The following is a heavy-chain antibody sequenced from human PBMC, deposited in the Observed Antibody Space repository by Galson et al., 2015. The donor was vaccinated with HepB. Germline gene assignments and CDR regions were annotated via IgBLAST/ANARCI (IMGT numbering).Heavy chain of an antibody. J-gene: IGHJ4*02. CDR3: AKDSSGWSHFDS. V-gene: IGHV3-9*01. D-gene: IGHD6-19*01. CDR1: GFTFDDYA. CDR2: ISWNSGNI. Sequence: SLRLSCAASGFTFDDYAMHWVRQAPGKGLEWVSGISWNSGNIHYADSVKGRFTISRDNAENPLSLEMNSLRAEDTALYYCAKDSSGWSHFDSWGQGTVVAVSS.